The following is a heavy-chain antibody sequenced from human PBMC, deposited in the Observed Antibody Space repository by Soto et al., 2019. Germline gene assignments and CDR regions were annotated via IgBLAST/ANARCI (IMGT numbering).Heavy chain of an antibody. V-gene: IGHV1-69*13. CDR2: IIPIFGTA. CDR3: ASSWHKNYYYSGMDV. Sequence: SVKVSCKASGGTFSSYAISWVRQAPGQGLEWMGGIIPIFGTANYAQKFQGRVTITADESTSTAYMELSSLRSEDTAVYYCASSWHKNYYYSGMDVWGQGTTVTVSS. J-gene: IGHJ6*02. CDR1: GGTFSSYA. D-gene: IGHD2-15*01.